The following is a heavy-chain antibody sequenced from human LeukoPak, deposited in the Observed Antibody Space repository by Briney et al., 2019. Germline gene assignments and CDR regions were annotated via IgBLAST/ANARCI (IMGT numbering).Heavy chain of an antibody. J-gene: IGHJ5*02. V-gene: IGHV1-2*02. CDR1: GYTFTGYY. CDR2: INPNSGGT. CDR3: ARDGGTPISYYDILTGHHYTKTNWFDP. D-gene: IGHD3-9*01. Sequence: ASVKVSCKASGYTFTGYYMHWVRQAPGQGLEWMGWINPNSGGTNYAQKFQGRVTMTRDTSISTAYMELSRLRSDDTAVYYCARDGGTPISYYDILTGHHYTKTNWFDPWGQGTLVTVSS.